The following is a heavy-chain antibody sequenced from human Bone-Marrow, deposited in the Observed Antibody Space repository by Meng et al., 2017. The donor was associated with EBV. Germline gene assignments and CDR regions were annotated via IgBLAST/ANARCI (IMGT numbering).Heavy chain of an antibody. V-gene: IGHV1-3*01. D-gene: IGHD2-21*01. CDR1: GYAFISYI. J-gene: IGHJ4*02. CDR2: INVGVGYT. CDR3: VRGPPVGVPGPGDY. Sequence: QVQVLQSGDEVKNSGASVKVSWKASGYAFISYIFPWVRQAPGQRLEWMGWINVGVGYTKYSQKFQGRVTISSDTSATTGYMELSSLRSEDTAVYYCVRGPPVGVPGPGDYWGQGTLVTVSS.